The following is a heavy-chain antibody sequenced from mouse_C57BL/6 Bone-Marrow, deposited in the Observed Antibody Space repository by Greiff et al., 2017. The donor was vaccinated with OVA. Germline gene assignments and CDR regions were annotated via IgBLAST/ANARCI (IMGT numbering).Heavy chain of an antibody. CDR2: SRNKANDYTT. Sequence: EVKLVESGGGLVQSGRSLRLSCATSGFTFSDFYMEWVRQAPGKGLEWIAASRNKANDYTTEYSASVKGRFIVSRDTSQSILYLQMNALRADDTAIYYCARDDYYWYFDVWGTGTTVNVSS. V-gene: IGHV7-1*01. CDR3: ARDDYYWYFDV. CDR1: GFTFSDFY. J-gene: IGHJ1*03.